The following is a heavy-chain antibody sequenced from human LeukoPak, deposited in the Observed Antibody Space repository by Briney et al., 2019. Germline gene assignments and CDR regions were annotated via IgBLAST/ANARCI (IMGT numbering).Heavy chain of an antibody. D-gene: IGHD5-18*01. Sequence: RALVNVSCKASGGTFSSYAISWVRPAPGQGLEWMGGIIPIFGTANYAQKFQGRVTITTDESTSTAYMELSSLRSEDTAVYYCARSRGYSYGPQPDLFYYFDYWGQGTLVTVSS. V-gene: IGHV1-69*05. CDR2: IIPIFGTA. J-gene: IGHJ4*02. CDR1: GGTFSSYA. CDR3: ARSRGYSYGPQPDLFYYFDY.